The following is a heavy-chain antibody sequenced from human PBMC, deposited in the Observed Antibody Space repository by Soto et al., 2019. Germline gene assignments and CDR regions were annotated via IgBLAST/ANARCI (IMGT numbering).Heavy chain of an antibody. CDR3: ARSIASLGWYFDL. J-gene: IGHJ2*01. CDR2: ISNDGRND. Sequence: QVPLVESGGGVVQPGRSLRLSCADSGFTFSSYAMHWVRQSPGNGLEWVAGISNDGRNDYYADSVKDRFTISRDNSKRTLFLQMNSLRVDEDTAIYYCARSIASLGWYFDLWGRGTPVTVSS. D-gene: IGHD2-15*01. V-gene: IGHV3-30*04. CDR1: GFTFSSYA.